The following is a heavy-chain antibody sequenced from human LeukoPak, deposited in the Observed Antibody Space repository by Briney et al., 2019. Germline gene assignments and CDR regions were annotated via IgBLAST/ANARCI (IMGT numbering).Heavy chain of an antibody. Sequence: GGSLRLSCAASGFTFHEYAMHWVRQAPGKGLEWVSLMTGDGGGTYYGDSVKGRFTISRDNSKNSLYLQMSSLRPEDTALYYCAKDRGIRTAAAGAEYWGQGTLVTVSS. CDR3: AKDRGIRTAAAGAEY. V-gene: IGHV3-43*02. CDR2: MTGDGGGT. CDR1: GFTFHEYA. D-gene: IGHD6-13*01. J-gene: IGHJ4*02.